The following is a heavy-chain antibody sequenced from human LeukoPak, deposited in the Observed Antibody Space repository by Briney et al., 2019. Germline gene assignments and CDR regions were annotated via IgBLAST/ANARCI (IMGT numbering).Heavy chain of an antibody. CDR3: VKECLVIINYYFDY. CDR1: GFTFSNYA. Sequence: GGSLRLSCSASGFTFSNYAMHWVRQAPGKGLEYVSVVSSTGGSTYYADSVKGRFTVSRDNSKNTLYLQMSSLRAEDTAVYYCVKECLVIINYYFDYWGQGTLVTVSS. J-gene: IGHJ4*02. CDR2: VSSTGGST. D-gene: IGHD3-22*01. V-gene: IGHV3-64D*06.